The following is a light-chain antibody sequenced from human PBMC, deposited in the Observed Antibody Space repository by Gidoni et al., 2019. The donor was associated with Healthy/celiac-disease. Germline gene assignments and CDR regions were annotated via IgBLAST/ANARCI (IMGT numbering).Light chain of an antibody. V-gene: IGKV3-20*01. CDR1: QSVSSSY. J-gene: IGKJ4*01. Sequence: EIVLTQSPGTLSLSPGERATLSCRASQSVSSSYLAWYQQKPGQAPRLLIYGAASRATGSPDRFSVSGSGTDFTLTISRLEPEDFAVYYCQQYGSSPRILTFGGGTKVEIK. CDR2: GAA. CDR3: QQYGSSPRILT.